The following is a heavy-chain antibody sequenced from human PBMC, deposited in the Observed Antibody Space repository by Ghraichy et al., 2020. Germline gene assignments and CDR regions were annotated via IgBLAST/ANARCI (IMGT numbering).Heavy chain of an antibody. V-gene: IGHV4-34*01. CDR1: GGSFSGYY. D-gene: IGHD5-18*01. CDR2: INHSGST. J-gene: IGHJ4*02. CDR3: ARHRPRGYSYGYLRGYYFDY. Sequence: SETLSLTCAVYGGSFSGYYWSWIRQPPGKGLEWIGEINHSGSTNYNPSLKSRVTISVDTSKNQFSLKLSSVTAADTAVYYCARHRPRGYSYGYLRGYYFDYWGQGTLVTVSS.